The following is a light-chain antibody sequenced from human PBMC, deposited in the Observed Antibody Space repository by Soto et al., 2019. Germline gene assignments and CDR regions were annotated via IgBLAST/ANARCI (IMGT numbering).Light chain of an antibody. CDR2: GAS. V-gene: IGKV3-20*01. Sequence: EIVLTQSPGTLSLSPGERATLSCRASQSVSSSYLVWYQQKPGQAPRLLIYGASSRATGIPDRFSGSGSGTDFTLTISRLEPEDFAVYYCQQYDTSPMYTFGQGTKLEIK. CDR3: QQYDTSPMYT. J-gene: IGKJ2*01. CDR1: QSVSSSY.